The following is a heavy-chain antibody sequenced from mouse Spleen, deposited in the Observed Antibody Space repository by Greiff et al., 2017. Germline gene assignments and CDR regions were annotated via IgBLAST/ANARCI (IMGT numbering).Heavy chain of an antibody. J-gene: IGHJ2*01. CDR2: IDPETGGT. V-gene: IGHV1-15*01. D-gene: IGHD2-14*01. CDR1: GYTFTDYE. Sequence: VQLQQSGAELVRPGASVTLSCKASGYTFTDYEMHWVKQTPVHGLEWIGAIDPETGGTAYNQKFKGKAILTADKSSSTAYMELRSLTSEDSAVYYCARTGRYDYFDYWGQGTTLTVSS. CDR3: ARTGRYDYFDY.